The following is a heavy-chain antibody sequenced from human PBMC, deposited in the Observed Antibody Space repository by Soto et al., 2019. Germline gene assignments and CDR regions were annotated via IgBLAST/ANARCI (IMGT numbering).Heavy chain of an antibody. CDR1: GGSISGDY. J-gene: IGHJ4*02. CDR2: IYYSGST. Sequence: SETLSLTCTVSGGSISGDYWSWIRQPPGKGLEWTGYIYYSGSTNYNPSLKGRVTISVDTSKNQFSLKLSSVTAADAAVYYCASSAAGTPNFDYWGQGTLVTVSS. V-gene: IGHV4-59*01. D-gene: IGHD6-13*01. CDR3: ASSAAGTPNFDY.